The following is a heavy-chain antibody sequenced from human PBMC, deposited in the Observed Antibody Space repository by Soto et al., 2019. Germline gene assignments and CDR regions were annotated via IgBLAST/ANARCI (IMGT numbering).Heavy chain of an antibody. CDR1: GYTFINYG. CDR2: INTYNGNT. Sequence: QVQLVQSGAEVKKPGASVTVSCKASGYTFINYGISWVRHVPGQGLEWMGWINTYNGNTNYAQKLQGRVTLTTDASTSTAYMELRSLRSADTAVYYCARDQVVDSSSSWDDYWGQGTLVTVSS. V-gene: IGHV1-18*01. D-gene: IGHD6-13*01. J-gene: IGHJ4*02. CDR3: ARDQVVDSSSSWDDY.